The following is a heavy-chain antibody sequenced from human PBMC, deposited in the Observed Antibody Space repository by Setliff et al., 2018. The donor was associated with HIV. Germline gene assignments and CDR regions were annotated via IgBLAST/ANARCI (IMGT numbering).Heavy chain of an antibody. CDR2: IYYTGST. Sequence: SETLSLTCAVFGGSIRSDYWSWIRQPPGKTMEWIGYIYYTGSTTYNASLKSRVTISIASSKTQFSLELRSATTADTAVYYCARGPRGSPAHWGQGTLVTVSS. D-gene: IGHD3-16*01. V-gene: IGHV4-59*01. J-gene: IGHJ4*02. CDR3: ARGPRGSPAH. CDR1: GGSIRSDY.